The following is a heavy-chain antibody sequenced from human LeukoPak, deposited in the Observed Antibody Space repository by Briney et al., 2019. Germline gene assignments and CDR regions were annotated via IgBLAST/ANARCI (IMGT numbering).Heavy chain of an antibody. J-gene: IGHJ4*02. D-gene: IGHD1-26*01. CDR3: ARKGGFDY. Sequence: PGGSLRLSCAASGFTFSSYAMSWVRQAPGKGLEWVSYISASSSTIYYADSVKGRFTISRDDAKNSLYLQMNSLRAEDTAVYYCARKGGFDYWGQGTLVTVSS. V-gene: IGHV3-48*04. CDR2: ISASSSTI. CDR1: GFTFSSYA.